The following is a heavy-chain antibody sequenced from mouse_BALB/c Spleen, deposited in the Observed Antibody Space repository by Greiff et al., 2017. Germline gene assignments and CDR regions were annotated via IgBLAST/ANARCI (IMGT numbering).Heavy chain of an antibody. J-gene: IGHJ3*01. Sequence: QVHVKQSGAELARPGASVKMSCKASGYTFTSYTMHWVKQRPGQGLEWIGYINPSSGYTNYNQKFKDKATLTADKSSSTAYMQLSSLTSEDSAVYYCARKGANWDWFAYWGQGTLVTVSA. CDR2: INPSSGYT. D-gene: IGHD4-1*01. CDR1: GYTFTSYT. V-gene: IGHV1-4*01. CDR3: ARKGANWDWFAY.